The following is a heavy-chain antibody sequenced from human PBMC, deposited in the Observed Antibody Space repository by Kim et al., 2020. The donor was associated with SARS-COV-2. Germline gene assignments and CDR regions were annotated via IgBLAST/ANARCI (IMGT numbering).Heavy chain of an antibody. D-gene: IGHD6-19*01. Sequence: QALKSRVTISVDTSKNQFSLKLSSVTAADTAVYYCARWGSIAVAGAIFDYWGQGTLVTVSS. CDR3: ARWGSIAVAGAIFDY. J-gene: IGHJ4*02. V-gene: IGHV4-39*01.